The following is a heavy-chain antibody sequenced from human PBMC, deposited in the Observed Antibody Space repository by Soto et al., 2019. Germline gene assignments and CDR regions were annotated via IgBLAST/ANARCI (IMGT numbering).Heavy chain of an antibody. CDR2: INPNSGGT. CDR3: ARDPTGVIGGNAFDI. Sequence: QVQLVQSGAEVKKPGASVKVSCKASGYTFTGYYMHWVRQAPGQGLEWMGWINPNSGGTNYAQKFQGWVTMTRDTSISTADRELSRLRSDDTAVYYCARDPTGVIGGNAFDIWGQGTMVTVSS. D-gene: IGHD7-27*01. CDR1: GYTFTGYY. V-gene: IGHV1-2*04. J-gene: IGHJ3*02.